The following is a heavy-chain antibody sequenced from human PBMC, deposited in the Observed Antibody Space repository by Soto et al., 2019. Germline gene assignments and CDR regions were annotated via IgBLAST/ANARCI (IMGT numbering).Heavy chain of an antibody. V-gene: IGHV3-30*18. CDR1: GFTFSSYG. D-gene: IGHD6-19*01. CDR2: ISYDGSNK. Sequence: GGSLRLSCAASGFTFSSYGMHWVRQAPGKGLEWVAVISYDGSNKYYEDSVKGRFTISRDNSKNTLYLQMNSLRAEDTAVYYCAKSHQMYSSGWYYFDYWGQGTLVTVSS. J-gene: IGHJ4*02. CDR3: AKSHQMYSSGWYYFDY.